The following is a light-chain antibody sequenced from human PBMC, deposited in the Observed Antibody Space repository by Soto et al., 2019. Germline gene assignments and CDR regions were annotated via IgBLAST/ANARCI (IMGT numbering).Light chain of an antibody. V-gene: IGKV1-27*01. Sequence: DIQMTQSPSSLSAAVEDRVAITCRASQGMSNYLAWYQQKPGKVPKLLIYAASTLQSGVPSRFSGSGSGTDFTLTISSLQPEDVATYYCQMYNSAPFTFGPGTKVDIK. CDR1: QGMSNY. CDR2: AAS. CDR3: QMYNSAPFT. J-gene: IGKJ3*01.